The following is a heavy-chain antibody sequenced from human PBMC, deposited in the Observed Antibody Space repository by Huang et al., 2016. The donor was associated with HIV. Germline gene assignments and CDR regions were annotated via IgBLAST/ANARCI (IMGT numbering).Heavy chain of an antibody. CDR3: ARDLGTTVVPDGMDV. D-gene: IGHD4-17*01. V-gene: IGHV1-18*04. CDR2: ISPSYGYT. CDR1: GYTFISYG. Sequence: QVQLVQSGAEVKKPGASVKVSCRSSGYTFISYGITWVRQAPGQGLEWMVWISPSYGYTNYAQQFQGRVTMTTDTSTNTVYMEVRSLRSDDTAVYYCARDLGTTVVPDGMDVWGQGTTATVSS. J-gene: IGHJ6*02.